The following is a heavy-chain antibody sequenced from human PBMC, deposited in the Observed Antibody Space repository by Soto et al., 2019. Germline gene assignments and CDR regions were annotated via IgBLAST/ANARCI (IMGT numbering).Heavy chain of an antibody. V-gene: IGHV4-39*01. CDR1: GDSISTSNYY. CDR3: ARRGGGDYLFDS. D-gene: IGHD4-17*01. J-gene: IGHJ4*02. CDR2: IFYSGGT. Sequence: SETLSLTCTVSGDSISTSNYYWGWIRQPPGEGLEWIGHIFYSGGTYYNPSLKSRVTISVDTSKNQFSLKLNSITAADTAVYFCARRGGGDYLFDSWGQGMLVTVSS.